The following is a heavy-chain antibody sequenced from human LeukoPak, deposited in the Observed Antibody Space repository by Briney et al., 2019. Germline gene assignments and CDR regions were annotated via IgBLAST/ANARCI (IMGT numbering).Heavy chain of an antibody. J-gene: IGHJ4*02. D-gene: IGHD6-13*01. CDR2: IGSGGTI. CDR1: EFTFSSHE. CDR3: ARDRIGAAVHFDY. V-gene: IGHV3-48*03. Sequence: GGSLRLSRVASEFTFSSHEMNWVRQAPGKGLEWVSYIGSGGTIYYADAVKGRFTISRDNAKNSLYLQMNSLRVEDTAVYYCARDRIGAAVHFDYWGQGTLVTVSS.